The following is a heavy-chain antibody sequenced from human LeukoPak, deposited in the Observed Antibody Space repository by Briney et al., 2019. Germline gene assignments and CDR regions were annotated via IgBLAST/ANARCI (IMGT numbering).Heavy chain of an antibody. CDR3: ARVLPYDSSGDDAFDI. J-gene: IGHJ3*02. Sequence: GGSLRLSCAASGFTFSSYGMHWVRQAPGKGLEWVAFIRYDGSNKYYADSVKGRFTISRDNSKNTLYLQMNSLRAEDTAVYYCARVLPYDSSGDDAFDIWGQGTMVTVSS. V-gene: IGHV3-30*02. D-gene: IGHD3-22*01. CDR1: GFTFSSYG. CDR2: IRYDGSNK.